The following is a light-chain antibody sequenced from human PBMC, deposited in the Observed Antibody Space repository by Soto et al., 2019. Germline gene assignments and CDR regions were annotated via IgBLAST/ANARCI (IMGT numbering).Light chain of an antibody. CDR1: QSIRTW. CDR2: KAS. V-gene: IGKV1-5*03. Sequence: DFQMTQSPSTLSTSVVDRVTIACRASQSIRTWLAWYQQKPGKAPKLLIYKASFLESGVPSRFSGSGSGTEFTLTISSLQPDDFATYYCQEYNSSSGTFGQGTKVEIK. J-gene: IGKJ1*01. CDR3: QEYNSSSGT.